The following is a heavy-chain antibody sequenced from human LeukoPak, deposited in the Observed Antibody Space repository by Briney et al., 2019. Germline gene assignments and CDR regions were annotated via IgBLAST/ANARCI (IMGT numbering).Heavy chain of an antibody. J-gene: IGHJ5*02. CDR1: KFIFSDYG. V-gene: IGHV3-30*18. CDR2: ISYDGINT. D-gene: IGHD5-12*01. CDR3: AKGWRSGYDGRDNWFDP. Sequence: PGGSLRLSCAASKFIFSDYGMHWVRQAPGKGLEWVAVISYDGINTYFADSVKGRFTISRDNSKNTLYLQMSSLRAEDTAVYYCAKGWRSGYDGRDNWFDPWGQGILVTVSS.